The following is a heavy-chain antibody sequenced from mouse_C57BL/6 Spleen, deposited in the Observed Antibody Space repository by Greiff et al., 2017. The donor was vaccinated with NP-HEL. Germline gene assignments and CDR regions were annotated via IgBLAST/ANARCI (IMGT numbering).Heavy chain of an antibody. CDR2: IDPETGGT. J-gene: IGHJ1*03. CDR1: GYTFTDYE. CDR3: TRRGITTVVATYWYFDV. Sequence: QVQLQQSGAELVRPGASVTLSCKASGYTFTDYEMHWVKQTPVHGLEWIGAIDPETGGTAYNQKFKGKDILTADKSSSTAYMELRSRTSEDSAVYYCTRRGITTVVATYWYFDVWGTGTTVTVSS. V-gene: IGHV1-15*01. D-gene: IGHD1-1*01.